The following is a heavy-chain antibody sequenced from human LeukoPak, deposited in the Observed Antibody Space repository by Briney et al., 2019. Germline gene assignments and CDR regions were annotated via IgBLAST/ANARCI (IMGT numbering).Heavy chain of an antibody. CDR2: ISGSAGST. CDR1: GFTFSSHA. J-gene: IGHJ6*02. V-gene: IGHV3-23*01. CDR3: ARDTYDFWSGSQYYYYGMDV. D-gene: IGHD3-3*01. Sequence: GGSLRLSCAASGFTFSSHAMSWVRQAPGEGLEWVSGISGSAGSTHYADSVKGRFTISRDNSKNTLYLQMNSLRAEDTAVYYCARDTYDFWSGSQYYYYGMDVWGQGTTVTVSS.